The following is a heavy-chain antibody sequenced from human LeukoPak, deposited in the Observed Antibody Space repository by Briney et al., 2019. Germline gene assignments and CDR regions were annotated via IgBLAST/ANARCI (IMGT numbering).Heavy chain of an antibody. V-gene: IGHV3-30-3*02. Sequence: PGRSLRLSCAASGFTFSSYAMHWVRQAPGKGLEWVAVISYDGSNKYYADSVKGRFTISRDNSKNTLYLQMNSLRAEDTAVYYCAKDADIAAAAYYFDYWGQGTLVTVSS. CDR1: GFTFSSYA. D-gene: IGHD6-13*01. J-gene: IGHJ4*02. CDR3: AKDADIAAAAYYFDY. CDR2: ISYDGSNK.